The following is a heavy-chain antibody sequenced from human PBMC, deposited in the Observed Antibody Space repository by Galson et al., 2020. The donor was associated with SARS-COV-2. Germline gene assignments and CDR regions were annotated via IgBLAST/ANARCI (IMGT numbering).Heavy chain of an antibody. J-gene: IGHJ4*02. V-gene: IGHV1-18*01. Sequence: DSVTVSCKASGYTFTSYGISWVRQAPGQGLEWMGWISAYNGNTNYAQKLQGRVTMTTETSTSTAYMELRSLRSDDTAVYYCARVHCGGDCSSYYFDYWGQGTLVTVSS. CDR1: GYTFTSYG. CDR2: ISAYNGNT. D-gene: IGHD2-21*02. CDR3: ARVHCGGDCSSYYFDY.